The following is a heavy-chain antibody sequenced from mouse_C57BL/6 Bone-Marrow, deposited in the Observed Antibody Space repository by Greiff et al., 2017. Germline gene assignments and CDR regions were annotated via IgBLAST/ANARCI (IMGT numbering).Heavy chain of an antibody. D-gene: IGHD1-1*01. V-gene: IGHV1-69*01. Sequence: QVQLKQPGAELVMPGASVKLSCKASGYTFTSYWMHWVKQRPGQGLEWIGEIDPSDSYTNYNQKFKGKSTLTVDKSSSKAYMQLSSLTSEDSAVYYCARRAVVADYWGQGTTLTVSS. CDR2: IDPSDSYT. CDR3: ARRAVVADY. J-gene: IGHJ2*01. CDR1: GYTFTSYW.